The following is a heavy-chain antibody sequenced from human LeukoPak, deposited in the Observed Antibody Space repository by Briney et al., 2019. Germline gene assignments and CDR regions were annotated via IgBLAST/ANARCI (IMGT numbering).Heavy chain of an antibody. V-gene: IGHV4-59*01. CDR2: IYYSGST. J-gene: IGHJ5*02. CDR1: GGSISSYY. Sequence: SETLFLTCTVSGGSISSYYWSWIRQPPGKGLEWIGHIYYSGSTNYNPSLKSRVTISVDTSKNQFSLKLSSVTAADTAVYYCARTYYDILTGRPHWFDPWGQGTLVTVSS. CDR3: ARTYYDILTGRPHWFDP. D-gene: IGHD3-9*01.